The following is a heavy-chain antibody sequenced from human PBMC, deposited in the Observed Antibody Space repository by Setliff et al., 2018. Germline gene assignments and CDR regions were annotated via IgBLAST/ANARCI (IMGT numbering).Heavy chain of an antibody. CDR3: ARTAGSSSASGFDY. Sequence: LRLSCAASGFTFSSYNMNWVRQAPGKGLEWVSSISGSSTYTYYADSVRGRFTISRDNAKDSLYLQMNSLRAEDTAVYYCARTAGSSSASGFDYWGQGTLVTVSS. D-gene: IGHD2-15*01. CDR1: GFTFSSYN. J-gene: IGHJ4*02. CDR2: ISGSSTYT. V-gene: IGHV3-21*03.